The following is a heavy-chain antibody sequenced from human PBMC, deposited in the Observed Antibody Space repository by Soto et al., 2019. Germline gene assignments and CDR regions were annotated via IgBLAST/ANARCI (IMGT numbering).Heavy chain of an antibody. CDR2: ISSTTNYI. CDR3: ARESEDLTSNFDY. J-gene: IGHJ4*02. V-gene: IGHV3-21*06. Sequence: LRLSCAASGFTYTRYSMNWVRQAPGKGLEWVSSISSTTNYIYYGDSMKGRFTISRDNAKNSLYLEMNSLRAEDTAVYYCARESEDLTSNFDYWGQGTLVTVSS. CDR1: GFTYTRYS.